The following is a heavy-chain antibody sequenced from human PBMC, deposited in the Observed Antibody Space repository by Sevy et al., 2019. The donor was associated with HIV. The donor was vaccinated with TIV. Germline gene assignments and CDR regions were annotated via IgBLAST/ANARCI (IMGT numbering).Heavy chain of an antibody. CDR1: GFIFSNYE. CDR2: ISPSGHAI. Sequence: GGSLRLSCKASGFIFSNYEMNWVRQAPGKGLEWVSYISPSGHAIYYADSVKGRLTVSRENAKNSLYLQMNSLRGDDTALYYCARDIDSSGYSYAFDPWGQGTMVTVSS. D-gene: IGHD3-22*01. V-gene: IGHV3-48*03. CDR3: ARDIDSSGYSYAFDP. J-gene: IGHJ3*01.